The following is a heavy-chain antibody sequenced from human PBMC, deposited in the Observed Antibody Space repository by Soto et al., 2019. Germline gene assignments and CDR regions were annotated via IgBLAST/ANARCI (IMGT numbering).Heavy chain of an antibody. J-gene: IGHJ6*02. CDR3: AKDDFDYYYGMDV. V-gene: IGHV3-43*01. CDR2: ISWDGGST. Sequence: GGSQRVSWAASGFNCEDYTMHWVRQAPGKGLEWVSLISWDGGSTYYADSVKGRFTISRDNSKNSLYLQMNSLRTEDTALYYCAKDDFDYYYGMDVWGQGTTVTVSS. CDR1: GFNCEDYT.